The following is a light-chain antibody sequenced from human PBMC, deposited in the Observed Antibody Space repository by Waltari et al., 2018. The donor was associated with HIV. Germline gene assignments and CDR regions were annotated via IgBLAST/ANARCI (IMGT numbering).Light chain of an antibody. J-gene: IGKJ3*01. CDR2: DAS. CDR3: LQSFTAPLT. CDR1: QNIYKF. V-gene: IGKV1-39*01. Sequence: DTQMTQSPSSLSASIGDRIPITCRASQNIYKFLSWYQQKSGKAPNLLIYDASSLQSGVPSRFSGSGFGTEFTLTISSLQVEDFATYYCLQSFTAPLTFGPGTKLDIK.